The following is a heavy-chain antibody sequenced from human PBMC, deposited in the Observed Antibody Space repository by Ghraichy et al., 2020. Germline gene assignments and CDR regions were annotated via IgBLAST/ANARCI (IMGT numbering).Heavy chain of an antibody. D-gene: IGHD3-9*01. Sequence: GGSLRLSCAASGFTFSSYAMHWVRQAPGKGLEWVTVISYDGSNKYYADSVKGRFTISRDNSKNTLYLQMNSLRAEDTAVYYCARAAAVLRYFDVYGMDVWGQGTTVTVSS. CDR2: ISYDGSNK. V-gene: IGHV3-30*04. CDR3: ARAAAVLRYFDVYGMDV. CDR1: GFTFSSYA. J-gene: IGHJ6*02.